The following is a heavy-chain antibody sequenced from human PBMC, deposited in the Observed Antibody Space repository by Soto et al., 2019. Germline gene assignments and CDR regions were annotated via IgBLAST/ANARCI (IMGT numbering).Heavy chain of an antibody. V-gene: IGHV4-4*07. CDR2: IYTSGST. D-gene: IGHD2-2*01. CDR3: ARGGEAAARGYYYYYGMDV. Sequence: SETLSLTCTVSGGSISSYYWSWIRQPAGKGLEWIGRIYTSGSTNYNPSLKSRVTMSVDTSKNQFSLKLSSVTAADTAVYYCARGGEAAARGYYYYYGMDVWGQGTTVTVSS. J-gene: IGHJ6*02. CDR1: GGSISSYY.